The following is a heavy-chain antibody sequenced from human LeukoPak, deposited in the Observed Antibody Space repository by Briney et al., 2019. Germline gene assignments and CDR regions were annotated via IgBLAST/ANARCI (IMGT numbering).Heavy chain of an antibody. J-gene: IGHJ6*02. CDR3: ATDTAAAGIVSSQSYGMDV. CDR1: GYTLTELS. V-gene: IGHV1-24*01. Sequence: ASVKVSCKVSGYTLTELSMHWVRQAPGKGLEWIGGFDPEDGETIYAQKFQGRVTMTEDTSTDTAYMELGSLRSEDTAVYYCATDTAAAGIVSSQSYGMDVWGQGTTVTVSS. CDR2: FDPEDGET. D-gene: IGHD6-13*01.